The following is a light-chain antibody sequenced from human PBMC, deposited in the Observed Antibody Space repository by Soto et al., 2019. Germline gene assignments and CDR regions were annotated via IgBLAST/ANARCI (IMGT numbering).Light chain of an antibody. CDR2: DAS. CDR3: QQYVASPYT. V-gene: IGKV3-15*01. CDR1: QSVSSN. J-gene: IGKJ2*01. Sequence: MVMTQSPDILSLSPGERATLSCRAGQSVSSNLAWYQQKPGQAPRLLIYDASTRATGVPNRFSASGSGTDFTLTISSLEPEDFAVYYCQQYVASPYTFGQGTKVDIK.